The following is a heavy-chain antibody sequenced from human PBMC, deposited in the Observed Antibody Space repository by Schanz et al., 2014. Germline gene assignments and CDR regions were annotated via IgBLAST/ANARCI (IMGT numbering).Heavy chain of an antibody. CDR3: ARPIYDLWSGSFDY. CDR1: TFTFSSYW. V-gene: IGHV3-30*03. D-gene: IGHD3-3*01. J-gene: IGHJ4*02. CDR2: ISYDGNNQ. Sequence: VQLVESGGGLVQPGGSLRLSCAASTFTFSSYWMHWVRQAPGKGLEWVAFISYDGNNQYYADSVKGRFTISRDNSKNTLYLQMNSLRAEDTAVYYCARPIYDLWSGSFDYWGQGTLVTVSS.